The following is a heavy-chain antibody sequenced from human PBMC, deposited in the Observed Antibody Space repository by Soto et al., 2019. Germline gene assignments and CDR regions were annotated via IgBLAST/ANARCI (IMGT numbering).Heavy chain of an antibody. CDR3: ARSLYMFPSSYSYHYMDV. CDR1: GGSFTSGAFY. Sequence: PSETLSLTCTVSGGSFTSGAFYWGWIRQPPGKGLEWIGSASYSGRTYYSPSLKSRATIFIDTARNQFSLRLSSVTAADTAVYYCARSLYMFPSSYSYHYMDVWGRGTTVTVSS. V-gene: IGHV4-39*01. D-gene: IGHD3-10*02. J-gene: IGHJ6*03. CDR2: ASYSGRT.